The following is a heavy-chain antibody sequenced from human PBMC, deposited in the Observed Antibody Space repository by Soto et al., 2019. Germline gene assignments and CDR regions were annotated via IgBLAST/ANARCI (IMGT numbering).Heavy chain of an antibody. Sequence: QVRLVQSGAEVKKPGASVSISCKTSGFTFTTYYIHWVRQAPGQGLEWMGMIDPSGGSTTYAQKFKGRITMTSDMSTSTVYMELSSLRSEYTAVYYCARVPYDTTGYYAFWGQGTLVTVSS. CDR2: IDPSGGST. V-gene: IGHV1-46*01. J-gene: IGHJ4*02. CDR3: ARVPYDTTGYYAF. D-gene: IGHD3-22*01. CDR1: GFTFTTYY.